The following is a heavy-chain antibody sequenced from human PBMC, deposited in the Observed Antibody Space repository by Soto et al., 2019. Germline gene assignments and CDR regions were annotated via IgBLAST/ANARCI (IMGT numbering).Heavy chain of an antibody. CDR1: GFIFRDAW. CDR3: VAGSPFEY. CDR2: VKSKSEGGTT. D-gene: IGHD2-21*01. Sequence: PGGSLRLSCAASGFIFRDAWISWVRQAPGKGLEWIGRVKSKSEGGTTDYAALVKGRFTVSRGDSINTVSLQMDSLKMEDTAVYFCVAGSPFEYWGQGTLVTVSS. J-gene: IGHJ4*02. V-gene: IGHV3-15*05.